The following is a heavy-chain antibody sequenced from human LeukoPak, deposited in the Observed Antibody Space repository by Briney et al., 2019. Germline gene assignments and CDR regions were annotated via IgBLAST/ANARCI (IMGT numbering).Heavy chain of an antibody. D-gene: IGHD3-22*01. CDR3: AREAYYYDSSGYLDY. J-gene: IGHJ4*02. CDR1: GFTFSSYA. V-gene: IGHV3-30-3*01. CDR2: ISYDGSNK. Sequence: GGSLRLSCAASGFTFSSYAMHWVRQAPGKGLEWVAVISYDGSNKYYADSVKGRFTISRDNSKNTPYLQMNSLRAEDTAVYYCAREAYYYDSSGYLDYWGQGTLVTVSS.